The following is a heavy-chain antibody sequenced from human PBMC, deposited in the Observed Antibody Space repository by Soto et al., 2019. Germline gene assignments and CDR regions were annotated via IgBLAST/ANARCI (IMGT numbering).Heavy chain of an antibody. CDR3: ARVSGSSRMYYFDY. D-gene: IGHD6-19*01. V-gene: IGHV3-21*01. J-gene: IGHJ4*02. CDR1: GFTFSSYS. Sequence: MQLVESGGGLVKPGGSLRLSCAASGFTFSSYSMNWVRQAPGKGLEWVSSISSSSSYIYYADSVKGRFTISRDNAKNSLYLQMNSLRAEDTAVYYCARVSGSSRMYYFDYWGQGTLVTVSS. CDR2: ISSSSSYI.